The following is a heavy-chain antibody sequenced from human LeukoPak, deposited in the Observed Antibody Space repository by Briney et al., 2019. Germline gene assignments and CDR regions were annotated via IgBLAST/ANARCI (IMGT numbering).Heavy chain of an antibody. CDR1: GFTFSDYY. Sequence: GGSLRLSCAASGFTFSDYYMTWIRQAPGKGLEWVSYITGSGSTIYYADSVKGRFTISRDNAKNSLYLQMNSLRAEDTAVYYCARDQSRGWYLDYWGQGPLVTVSS. CDR2: ITGSGSTI. CDR3: ARDQSRGWYLDY. D-gene: IGHD6-19*01. V-gene: IGHV3-11*04. J-gene: IGHJ4*02.